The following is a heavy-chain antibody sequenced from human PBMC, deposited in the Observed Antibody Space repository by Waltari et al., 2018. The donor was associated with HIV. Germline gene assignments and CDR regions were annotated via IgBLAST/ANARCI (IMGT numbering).Heavy chain of an antibody. D-gene: IGHD3-10*01. CDR2: IYSGGST. CDR1: GFTVRSTY. V-gene: IGHV3-53*01. CDR3: ARGFLWFGEGYFDS. Sequence: EVQLMASGGGLIQPGGSLGLSCAASGFTVRSTYISWLRQAPGKGLEWVSVIYSGGSTYDAESVKGRFTISRDNSKNTLYLQMNSLRAEDTAVYYCARGFLWFGEGYFDSWGQGTLVTVSS. J-gene: IGHJ4*02.